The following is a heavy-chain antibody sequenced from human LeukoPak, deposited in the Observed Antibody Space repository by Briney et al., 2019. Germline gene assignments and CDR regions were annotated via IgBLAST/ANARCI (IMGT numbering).Heavy chain of an antibody. Sequence: PGGSLRLSCVASGFTFSSYGMHWVRQAPGKGLEWVAVISYDGSNKYYADSVKGRFTISRDNSKNTLYLQMNSLRAEDTAVYYCAKGAGSDCWGQGTLVTVSS. J-gene: IGHJ4*02. V-gene: IGHV3-30*18. CDR2: ISYDGSNK. CDR3: AKGAGSDC. CDR1: GFTFSSYG. D-gene: IGHD6-19*01.